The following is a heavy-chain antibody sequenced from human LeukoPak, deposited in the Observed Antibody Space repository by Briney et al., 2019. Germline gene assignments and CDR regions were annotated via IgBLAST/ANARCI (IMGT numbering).Heavy chain of an antibody. CDR1: GFTFSSYE. Sequence: GGSLRLSSAASGFTFSSYEMNWVRQAPGKGLEWVSYISSSGSTIYYADSVKGRFTISRDNAKNSLYLQMNSLRAEDTAVYYCARELWNDLGDYWGQGTLVTVSS. D-gene: IGHD1-1*01. CDR3: ARELWNDLGDY. CDR2: ISSSGSTI. J-gene: IGHJ4*02. V-gene: IGHV3-48*03.